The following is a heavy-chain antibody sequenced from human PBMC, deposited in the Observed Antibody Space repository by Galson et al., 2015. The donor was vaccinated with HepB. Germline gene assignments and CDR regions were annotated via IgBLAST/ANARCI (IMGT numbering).Heavy chain of an antibody. CDR1: GFTFSTYG. J-gene: IGHJ4*02. V-gene: IGHV3-30*18. Sequence: SLRLSCAASGFTFSTYGMHWVRQAPGKGLQWVAVISYDGSYKFYSDSVKGRFTISRDNSKNTLYLQMNSLRPEDTAVYYCANDVRGWYVARTRGDYFDYWGQGTLVTVSS. CDR2: ISYDGSYK. CDR3: ANDVRGWYVARTRGDYFDY. D-gene: IGHD6-19*01.